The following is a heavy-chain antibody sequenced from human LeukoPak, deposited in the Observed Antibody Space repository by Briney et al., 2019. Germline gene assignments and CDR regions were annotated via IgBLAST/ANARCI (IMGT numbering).Heavy chain of an antibody. CDR2: INPNSGGT. J-gene: IGHJ4*02. V-gene: IGHV1-2*02. CDR3: ARDPSAGVVANFDY. CDR1: GYTFTSYG. Sequence: ASVKVSCKASGYTFTSYGISWVRQAPGQGLEWMGWINPNSGGTKYAQKFQGRVTMTRDTSISTVYMELNRLRSDDTAVYYCARDPSAGVVANFDYWGQGTLVTVSS. D-gene: IGHD2-15*01.